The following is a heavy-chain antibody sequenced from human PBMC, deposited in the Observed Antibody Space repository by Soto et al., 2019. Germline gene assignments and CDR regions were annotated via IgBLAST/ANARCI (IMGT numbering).Heavy chain of an antibody. V-gene: IGHV1-69*04. CDR1: GGTFSSYT. Sequence: GASVKVSCKASGGTFSSYTISWVRQAPGQGLEWMGRIIPILGIANYAQKFQGRVTITADKSTSTAYMELSSLRSEDTAVYYCARDLVVVAATPGWYFQHWGQGTLVTVSS. CDR2: IIPILGIA. CDR3: ARDLVVVAATPGWYFQH. J-gene: IGHJ1*01. D-gene: IGHD2-15*01.